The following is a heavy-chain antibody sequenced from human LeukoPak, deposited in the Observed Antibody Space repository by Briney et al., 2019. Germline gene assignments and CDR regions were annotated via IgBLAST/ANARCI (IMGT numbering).Heavy chain of an antibody. D-gene: IGHD2-15*01. CDR1: GGSINSYN. CDR2: ISYNGSP. Sequence: SETLSLTCTVSGGSINSYNWNWLRQPPGKGLEWIGYISYNGSPDYNPSFKSRVTMSVDTSQGQFSLRLSSVIAADTAVYYCARFRGTSSWHQEVFDYWGQGAPVTVSS. V-gene: IGHV4-59*08. J-gene: IGHJ4*02. CDR3: ARFRGTSSWHQEVFDY.